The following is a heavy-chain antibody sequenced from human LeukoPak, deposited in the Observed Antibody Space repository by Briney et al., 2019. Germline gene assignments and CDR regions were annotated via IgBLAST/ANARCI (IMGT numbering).Heavy chain of an antibody. D-gene: IGHD4-23*01. Sequence: GGSLRLSCAGSGFKFDSYTMHWVRQAPGKGLEWVSLISSSGVTAYSADSVKDRFTISKDNSKNSLYLQINSLRTEDTALYYCAKKGYSGNSGGAYFDSWGQGTLVTVSS. CDR1: GFKFDSYT. J-gene: IGHJ4*02. V-gene: IGHV3-43*01. CDR3: AKKGYSGNSGGAYFDS. CDR2: ISSSGVTA.